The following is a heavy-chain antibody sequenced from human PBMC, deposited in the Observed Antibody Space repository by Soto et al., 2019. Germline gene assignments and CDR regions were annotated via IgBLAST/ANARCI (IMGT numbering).Heavy chain of an antibody. Sequence: GASVKVSCKASGGTFSSYAISWVRQAPGQGLEWMGGIIPIFGTANYAQKFQGRVTITADESTSTAYMELSSLRSEDTAVYYCARESTKTEMTTVTTGDAFDYWGQGTLVTVSS. CDR3: ARESTKTEMTTVTTGDAFDY. J-gene: IGHJ4*02. V-gene: IGHV1-69*13. CDR1: GGTFSSYA. D-gene: IGHD4-4*01. CDR2: IIPIFGTA.